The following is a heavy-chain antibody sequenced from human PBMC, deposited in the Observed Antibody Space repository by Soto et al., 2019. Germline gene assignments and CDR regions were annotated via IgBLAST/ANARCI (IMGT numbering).Heavy chain of an antibody. CDR2: INPNSGGT. D-gene: IGHD6-19*01. V-gene: IGHV1-2*04. J-gene: IGHJ6*02. CDR1: GYTFTGYY. Sequence: ASVKVSCKASGYTFTGYYMHWVRQAPGQGLEWMGWINPNSGGTNYAQKFQGWVTMTEDTSTDTAYMELSSLRSEDTAVYYCATFQWPDPYYYYGMDVWGQGTTVTVSS. CDR3: ATFQWPDPYYYYGMDV.